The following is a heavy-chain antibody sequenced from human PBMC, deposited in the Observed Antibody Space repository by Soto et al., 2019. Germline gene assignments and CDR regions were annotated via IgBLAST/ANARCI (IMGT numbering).Heavy chain of an antibody. CDR2: ISSTAGRTS. D-gene: IGHD3-10*01. J-gene: IGHJ6*02. CDR1: GFTFNTYP. V-gene: IGHV3-23*01. Sequence: PGGSLRLSCATSGFTFNTYPMTGVRQAPGKGLEWVSSISSTAGRTSSYADSVKGRFAISRDFSGNTVYLEMNNLRVDDTAVYFCAKGVLSFHYGMEVWGQGTTVTVSS. CDR3: AKGVLSFHYGMEV.